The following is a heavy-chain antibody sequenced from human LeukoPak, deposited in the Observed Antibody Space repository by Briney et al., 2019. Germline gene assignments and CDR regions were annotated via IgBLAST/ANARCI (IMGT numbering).Heavy chain of an antibody. CDR3: ARGADIVVVVAATANWFDP. Sequence: ASVKVSCKASGYTFTSYDINWVRQATGRGLEWMGWMNPNSGNTGYAQKFQGRVTMTRNTSISTAYMELSSLRSEDTAVYYCARGADIVVVVAATANWFDPWGQGTLVTVSS. D-gene: IGHD2-15*01. CDR1: GYTFTSYD. CDR2: MNPNSGNT. J-gene: IGHJ5*02. V-gene: IGHV1-8*01.